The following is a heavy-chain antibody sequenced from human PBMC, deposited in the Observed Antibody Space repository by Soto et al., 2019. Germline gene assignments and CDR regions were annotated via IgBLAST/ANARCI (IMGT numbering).Heavy chain of an antibody. D-gene: IGHD1-1*01. CDR3: ARVQLERYYYYGMDV. Sequence: GGSLRLSCAASGFTFSSYGMHWVRQAPGKGLEWVAVISYDGSNKYYADSVKGRFTISRDNSKNTLYLQMNSLRAEDTAVYYCARVQLERYYYYGMDVWGQGTTVTVSS. V-gene: IGHV3-30*03. CDR1: GFTFSSYG. CDR2: ISYDGSNK. J-gene: IGHJ6*02.